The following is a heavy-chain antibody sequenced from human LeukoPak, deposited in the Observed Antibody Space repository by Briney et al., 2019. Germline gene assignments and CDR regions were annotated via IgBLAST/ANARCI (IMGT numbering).Heavy chain of an antibody. CDR1: GYSISSGYY. D-gene: IGHD2-2*01. Sequence: KPSETLSLTCAVSGYSISSGYYWGWIRQPPGKGLAWIGSIYHSGSTYYNPSLKSRVTISVDTSKNQFSLKLSSVTAADTAVYYCAREVRDIVVVPAAMGGYYGMDVWGKGTTVTVSS. J-gene: IGHJ6*04. V-gene: IGHV4-38-2*01. CDR2: IYHSGST. CDR3: AREVRDIVVVPAAMGGYYGMDV.